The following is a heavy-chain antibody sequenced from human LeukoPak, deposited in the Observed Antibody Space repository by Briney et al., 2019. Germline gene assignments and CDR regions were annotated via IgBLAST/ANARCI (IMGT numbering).Heavy chain of an antibody. V-gene: IGHV3-30-3*01. D-gene: IGHD6-13*01. J-gene: IGHJ4*02. CDR2: ISYDGSNK. CDR3: ARGLGGVYSSSWTLYFDY. Sequence: PGGSLRLSCAASGFTFSSYAMHWVRQAPGKGLEWVAVISYDGSNKYYADSVKGRFTISRDNSKNTLYLQMNSLRAEDTAVYYCARGLGGVYSSSWTLYFDYWGQGTLVTVSS. CDR1: GFTFSSYA.